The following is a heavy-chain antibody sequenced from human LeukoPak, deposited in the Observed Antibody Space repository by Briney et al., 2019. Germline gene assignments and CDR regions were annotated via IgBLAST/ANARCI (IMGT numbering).Heavy chain of an antibody. J-gene: IGHJ3*02. CDR2: INSDGSRT. Sequence: GGSLRLSCAASGFTFSSYWMHWVRQAPGKGLVWVSCINSDGSRTTYADSAKGRFTISRDNAKNTLDLQMNSLRAEDTAVYYCVRDGPIVRGVVGSAFDIWGQGTTVTVSP. CDR3: VRDGPIVRGVVGSAFDI. CDR1: GFTFSSYW. V-gene: IGHV3-74*01. D-gene: IGHD3-10*01.